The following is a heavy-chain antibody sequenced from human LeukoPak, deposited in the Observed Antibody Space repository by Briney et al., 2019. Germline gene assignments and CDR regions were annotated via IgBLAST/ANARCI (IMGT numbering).Heavy chain of an antibody. CDR1: GGSISSGGYY. V-gene: IGHV4-31*03. D-gene: IGHD6-13*01. Sequence: PSETLSLTCTVSGGSISSGGYYWSWIRQHPGKGLEWIGYIYYSGSTYYNPSLKSRVTISVDTSKNQFSLKLSSVTAADTAVYYCAREVWFGAAAGQLNWFDPWGQGTLVTVSS. CDR2: IYYSGST. J-gene: IGHJ5*02. CDR3: AREVWFGAAAGQLNWFDP.